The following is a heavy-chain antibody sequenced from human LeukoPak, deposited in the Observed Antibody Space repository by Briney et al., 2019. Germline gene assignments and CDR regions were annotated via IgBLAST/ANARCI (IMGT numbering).Heavy chain of an antibody. CDR2: IYYSGNT. CDR3: ARGTSGYSYGYPNFDY. D-gene: IGHD5-18*01. V-gene: IGHV4-39*07. CDR1: GASISSSTYY. Sequence: PSETLSLTCTVSGASISSSTYYWGWIRQPPGKGLEWIASIYYSGNTYYNPSLKSRVTISVDTSKNQFSLNLSSVTAADTAVYYCARGTSGYSYGYPNFDYWGQGTLVTVSP. J-gene: IGHJ4*02.